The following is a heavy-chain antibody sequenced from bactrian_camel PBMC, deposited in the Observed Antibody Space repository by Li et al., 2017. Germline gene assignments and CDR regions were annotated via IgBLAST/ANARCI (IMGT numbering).Heavy chain of an antibody. Sequence: HVQLVESGGGSVQPGGSLTLSCVASGFIFSNYDMYWVRQAPEKGLDWVSIINADGSTWYADSVKGRFTISRDNAENMLYLQLNSLKTEDTAKYYCGKVPTGSELGQANYWGQGTQVTVS. CDR1: GFIFSNYD. V-gene: IGHV3S1*01. J-gene: IGHJ4*01. CDR3: GKVPTGSELGQANY. D-gene: IGHD1*01. CDR2: INADGST.